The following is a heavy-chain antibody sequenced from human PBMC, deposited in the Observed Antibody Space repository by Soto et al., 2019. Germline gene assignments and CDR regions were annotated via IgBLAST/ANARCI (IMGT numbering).Heavy chain of an antibody. Sequence: SETLSLTSTVSGGSISSGDYYWSWIRQPPGKGLEWIGYIYYSGSTYYNPSLKSRVTISVDTSKNQFSLKLSSVTAADTAVYYCARDFIVGAPDYFDYWVQGTLVTVSS. J-gene: IGHJ4*02. CDR1: GGSISSGDYY. CDR2: IYYSGST. D-gene: IGHD1-26*01. CDR3: ARDFIVGAPDYFDY. V-gene: IGHV4-30-4*01.